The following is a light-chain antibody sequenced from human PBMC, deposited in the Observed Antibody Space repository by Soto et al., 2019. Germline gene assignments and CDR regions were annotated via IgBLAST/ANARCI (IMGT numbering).Light chain of an antibody. CDR2: RNN. J-gene: IGLJ1*01. CDR1: SSNIGSNY. V-gene: IGLV1-47*01. Sequence: QSALTQPPSASGTPGQRVTISCSGSSSNIGSNYVYWYQHLTGTAPKLLIYRNNRRPSGVPDRFSGSKSGTSASLAISGLRSEDEADYYCATGDDSLSNYVFGTVTKVTVL. CDR3: ATGDDSLSNYV.